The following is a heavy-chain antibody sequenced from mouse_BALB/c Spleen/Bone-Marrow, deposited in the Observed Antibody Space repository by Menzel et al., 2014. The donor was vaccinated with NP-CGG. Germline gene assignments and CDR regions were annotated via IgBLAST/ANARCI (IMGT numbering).Heavy chain of an antibody. Sequence: VQLKQSGPELVKPGASVKLFCRASGFSFTDYFINWVKQSHGKSLEWIGRIHPYNGDTFYNQKFKVKATLTVDKSSNTARMELLSLTSEDSAVYYCGRYGYDAMDFWGQGTSVTVSS. CDR3: GRYGYDAMDF. CDR2: IHPYNGDT. CDR1: GFSFTDYF. V-gene: IGHV1-37*01. J-gene: IGHJ4*01. D-gene: IGHD1-1*02.